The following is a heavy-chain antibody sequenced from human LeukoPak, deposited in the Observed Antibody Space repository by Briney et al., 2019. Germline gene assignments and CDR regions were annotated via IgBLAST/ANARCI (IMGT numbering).Heavy chain of an antibody. V-gene: IGHV3-23*01. J-gene: IGHJ6*03. CDR3: AKSRPSSTQYYYYYMDV. CDR2: ISGSGGST. Sequence: GGSLRLSCAASGFTFSSYAMSWVRQAPGKGLEWVSAISGSGGSTYYADSVKGRFTISRDNSKNTLYLQMNSLRAEDTAVYYCAKSRPSSTQYYYYYMDVWGKGTTVTVSS. D-gene: IGHD2-2*01. CDR1: GFTFSSYA.